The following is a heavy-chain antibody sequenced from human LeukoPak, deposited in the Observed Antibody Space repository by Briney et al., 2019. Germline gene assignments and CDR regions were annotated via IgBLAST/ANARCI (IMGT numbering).Heavy chain of an antibody. J-gene: IGHJ4*02. CDR1: GGSISGGTYY. D-gene: IGHD5-24*01. V-gene: IGHV4-61*02. CDR3: AREGRWLQFNY. CDR2: VYTSGST. Sequence: SETLSLTCTVSGGSISGGTYYWSWIRQPAGKGLEWIGRVYTSGSTNYNPSLKSRVTISLDTSQNQFSLKLSSVTAADTAVYYCAREGRWLQFNYWGQGTLVTVSS.